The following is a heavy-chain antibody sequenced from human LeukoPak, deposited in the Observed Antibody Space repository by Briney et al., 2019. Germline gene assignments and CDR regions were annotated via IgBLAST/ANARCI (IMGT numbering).Heavy chain of an antibody. Sequence: KPGGPLRLSCAASGFTFNDYYMGWIRQAPGKGLEWLSYINIGGTNTHYADSVKGRFTISRDNAKKSLYLEMNNLRAEDTAVYYCATDGAGFDTWGQGVLVTVSS. V-gene: IGHV3-11*01. CDR1: GFTFNDYY. CDR3: ATDGAGFDT. J-gene: IGHJ5*02. CDR2: INIGGTNT.